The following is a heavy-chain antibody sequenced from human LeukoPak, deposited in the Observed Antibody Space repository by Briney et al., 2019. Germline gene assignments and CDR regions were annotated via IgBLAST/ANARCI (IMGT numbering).Heavy chain of an antibody. D-gene: IGHD2-2*01. CDR1: GFTFSSYG. CDR2: ISYDGSNK. Sequence: GGSLRLSCAASGFTFSSYGMHWVRQAPGKGLEWVAVISYDGSNKYYADSVKGRFTISRDNSKNTLYLQMNSLRAEDTAVYYCAKDGNTYWSTSCEYWGQGTLVTVSS. CDR3: AKDGNTYWSTSCEY. J-gene: IGHJ4*02. V-gene: IGHV3-30*18.